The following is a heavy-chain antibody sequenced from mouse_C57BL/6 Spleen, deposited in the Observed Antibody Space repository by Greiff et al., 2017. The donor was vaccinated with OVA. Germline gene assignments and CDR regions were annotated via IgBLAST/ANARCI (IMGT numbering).Heavy chain of an antibody. CDR2: IYPGSGST. J-gene: IGHJ4*01. Sequence: VQLQQSGAELVKPGASVKMSCKASGYTFTSYWITWVKQRPGQGLEWIGDIYPGSGSTNYNEKLKSKATLTVDTSSSTAYMQLSSLTSEDSAVYYCARGDYDDAMDYWGQGTSVTVSS. D-gene: IGHD2-4*01. CDR1: GYTFTSYW. V-gene: IGHV1-55*01. CDR3: ARGDYDDAMDY.